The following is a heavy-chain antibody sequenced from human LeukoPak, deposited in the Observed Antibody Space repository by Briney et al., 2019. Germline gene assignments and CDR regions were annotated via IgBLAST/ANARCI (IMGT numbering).Heavy chain of an antibody. V-gene: IGHV3-48*01. CDR2: ISSSSSTI. CDR1: GFTFSSYS. CDR3: ARDEAVGSGSRAGHYYYYGMDV. D-gene: IGHD3-10*01. J-gene: IGHJ6*02. Sequence: GGSLRLSCAASGFTFSSYSMNWVRQAPGKGLEWVSYISSSSSTIYYADSVKGRFTISRDNAKNSLYLQMNSLRAEDTAVYYCARDEAVGSGSRAGHYYYYGMDVWGQGTTVTVSS.